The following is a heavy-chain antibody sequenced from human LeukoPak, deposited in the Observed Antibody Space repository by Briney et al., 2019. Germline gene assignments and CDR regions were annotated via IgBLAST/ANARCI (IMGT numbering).Heavy chain of an antibody. Sequence: PGGSLRLSCAASGFTVSTNYMSWVRQAPGKGLEWVSVIYSGGTTYYEDSVKGRFTISRDNSKNTLYLQMNNLRAEDTAVYFCAKRGVVIRGILVIGYHQEAYHYDFWGQGVLVTVSS. CDR1: GFTVSTNY. J-gene: IGHJ4*02. D-gene: IGHD3-10*01. V-gene: IGHV3-66*04. CDR2: IYSGGTT. CDR3: AKRGVVIRGILVIGYHQEAYHYDF.